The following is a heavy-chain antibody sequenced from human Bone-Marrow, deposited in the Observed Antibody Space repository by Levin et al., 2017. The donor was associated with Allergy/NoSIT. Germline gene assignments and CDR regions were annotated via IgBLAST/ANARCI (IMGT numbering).Heavy chain of an antibody. Sequence: SQTLSLTCTVSGGSIRSSYWSWIRQPPGKGLEWIGYIYYSGSTNYNPSLKSRVTISVDTSKNQFSLKLSSVTAADTAVYYCASQRADYGSGSYSFDYWGQGTLVTVSS. CDR3: ASQRADYGSGSYSFDY. J-gene: IGHJ4*02. CDR2: IYYSGST. V-gene: IGHV4-59*08. CDR1: GGSIRSSY. D-gene: IGHD3-10*01.